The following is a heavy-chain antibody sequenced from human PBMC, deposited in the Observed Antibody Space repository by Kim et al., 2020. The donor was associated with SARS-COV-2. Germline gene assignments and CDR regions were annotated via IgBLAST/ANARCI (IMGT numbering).Heavy chain of an antibody. J-gene: IGHJ4*02. CDR2: IYYSGST. V-gene: IGHV4-31*03. CDR3: ARVHLNEGDY. Sequence: SETLSLTCTVSGGSISSGGYYWSWIRQHPGKGLEWIGYIYYSGSTYYNPSLKSRVTISVDTSKNQFSLKLSSVTAADTAVYYCARVHLNEGDYWGQGTLVTVSS. D-gene: IGHD1-1*01. CDR1: GGSISSGGYY.